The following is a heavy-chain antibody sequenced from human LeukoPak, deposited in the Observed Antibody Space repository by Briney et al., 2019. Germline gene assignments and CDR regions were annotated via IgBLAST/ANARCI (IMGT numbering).Heavy chain of an antibody. CDR1: GYTFTGYY. V-gene: IGHV1-2*02. D-gene: IGHD3-9*01. CDR3: ATPVPGYGALDV. CDR2: INPNTGGT. Sequence: ASVKVSCKTSGYTFTGYYMHWVRQAPGQGLEWMGWINPNTGGTKYAQEFQGRVTMTGDTSLSIVQMELRSLTADDTAMYYCATPVPGYGALDVWGQGTMVTVSS. J-gene: IGHJ3*01.